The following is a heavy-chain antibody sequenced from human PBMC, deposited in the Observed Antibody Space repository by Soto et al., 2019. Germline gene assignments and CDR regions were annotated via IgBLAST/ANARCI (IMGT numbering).Heavy chain of an antibody. CDR2: FDPEDGET. CDR1: GYTLTELS. V-gene: IGHV1-24*01. CDR3: ATAHYYGSGSYYSTFDY. Sequence: ASVKVSCKVSGYTLTELSMHWVRQAPGKRLEWMGGFDPEDGETIYAQKFQGRVTMTEDTSTDTAYMELSSLRSEDTAVYYCATAHYYGSGSYYSTFDYWGQGTLVTVSS. D-gene: IGHD3-10*01. J-gene: IGHJ4*02.